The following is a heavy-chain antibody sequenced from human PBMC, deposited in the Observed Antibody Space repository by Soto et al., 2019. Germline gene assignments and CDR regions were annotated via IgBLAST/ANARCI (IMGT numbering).Heavy chain of an antibody. CDR2: IYYSGST. V-gene: IGHV4-31*03. D-gene: IGHD3-3*01. J-gene: IGHJ6*02. CDR3: ARTSVFGVVIPTFDYYYYYGMDV. Sequence: SETLSLTCTVSGGSISSGGYYWSWIRQHPGKGLEWIGYIYYSGSTYYNPSLKSRVTISVDTSKNQFSLKLSPVTAADTAVYYCARTSVFGVVIPTFDYYYYYGMDVWGQGTTVTVSS. CDR1: GGSISSGGYY.